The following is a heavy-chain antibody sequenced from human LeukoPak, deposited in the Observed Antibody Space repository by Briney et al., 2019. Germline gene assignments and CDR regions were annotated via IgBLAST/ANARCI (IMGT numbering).Heavy chain of an antibody. V-gene: IGHV3-48*03. D-gene: IGHD3-22*01. J-gene: IGHJ4*02. CDR2: ISSSGSTI. CDR3: AKDDYYDTSGYRD. Sequence: GGSLRLSCAASGFTFSSYEMNWVRQAPGKGLEWVSYISSSGSTIYYADSVKGRFTISRDNAKNSLYLQMNSLRAEDTAVYYCAKDDYYDTSGYRDWGQGTLVTVSS. CDR1: GFTFSSYE.